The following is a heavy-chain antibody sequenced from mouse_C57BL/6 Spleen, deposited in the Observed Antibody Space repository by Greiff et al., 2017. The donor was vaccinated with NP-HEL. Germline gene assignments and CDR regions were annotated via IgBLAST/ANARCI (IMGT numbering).Heavy chain of an antibody. CDR2: FYPGSGSI. CDR1: GYTFTEYT. Sequence: VMLVESGAELVKPGASVKLSCKASGYTFTEYTIHWVKQRSGQGLEWIGWFYPGSGSIKYNEKFKDKATLTADKSSSTVYMELSRLTSEDSAVYFCARHEAIITTVVADWYFDVWGTGTTVTVSS. D-gene: IGHD1-1*01. J-gene: IGHJ1*03. CDR3: ARHEAIITTVVADWYFDV. V-gene: IGHV1-62-2*01.